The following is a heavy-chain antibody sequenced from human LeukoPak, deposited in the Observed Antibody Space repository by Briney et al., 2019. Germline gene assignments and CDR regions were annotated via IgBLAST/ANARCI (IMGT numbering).Heavy chain of an antibody. J-gene: IGHJ4*02. CDR3: AKEQDYFDS. Sequence: GGSLRLSCVASGFTFDDYAMHWVRQAPGKGLEWVSGISWNSGNIDYADSVKGRFTISRDNAKNSLFLQMNGLRTEDTALYYCAKEQDYFDSWGQGTLVTVSS. CDR2: ISWNSGNI. V-gene: IGHV3-9*01. CDR1: GFTFDDYA.